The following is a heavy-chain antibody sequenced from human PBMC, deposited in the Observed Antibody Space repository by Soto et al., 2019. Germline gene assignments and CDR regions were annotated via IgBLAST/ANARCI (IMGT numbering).Heavy chain of an antibody. CDR1: GETTRSSRHY. D-gene: IGHD1-26*01. Sequence: SEKLSLTCTVSGETTRSSRHYWGWIRQPKGKGLEWIGSIFYSGSTYYNPSLKSRVTISVDTSKNQFSLKLSSVTAADTAVYYCARHLTYCSSFIYYSGFPCDLMYVCDQRSTVPVSS. J-gene: IGHJ6*02. CDR2: IFYSGST. CDR3: ARHLTYCSSFIYYSGFPCDLMYV. V-gene: IGHV4-39*01.